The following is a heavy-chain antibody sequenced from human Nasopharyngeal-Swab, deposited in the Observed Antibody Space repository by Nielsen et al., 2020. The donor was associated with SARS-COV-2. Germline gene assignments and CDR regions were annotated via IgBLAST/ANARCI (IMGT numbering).Heavy chain of an antibody. CDR1: GFTVSSNY. Sequence: GESLKISCAASGFTVSSNYMSWVRQAPGKGLEWVSLIYSGGSTYYADSVKGRFTISRHNSKSTLYLQMNSLRAEDTAVYYCASELRPNDYWGQGTLVTVSS. V-gene: IGHV3-53*01. CDR2: IYSGGST. CDR3: ASELRPNDY. J-gene: IGHJ4*02.